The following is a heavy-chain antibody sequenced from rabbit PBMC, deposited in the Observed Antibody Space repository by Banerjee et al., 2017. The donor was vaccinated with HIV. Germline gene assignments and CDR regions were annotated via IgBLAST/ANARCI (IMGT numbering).Heavy chain of an antibody. V-gene: IGHV1S47*01. Sequence: QEQLKESGGGLVQPGGSLTLSCKTSGIDFSSYAMGWVRQAPGKGLEWIGAIYAGKGITDYASWVNGRFTISSDNAQNTVDLQMNSLTAADTATYFCARDSSGWGTTRLDLWGPGTLVTVS. CDR1: GIDFSSYA. CDR2: IYAGKGIT. CDR3: ARDSSGWGTTRLDL. D-gene: IGHD4-1*01. J-gene: IGHJ3*01.